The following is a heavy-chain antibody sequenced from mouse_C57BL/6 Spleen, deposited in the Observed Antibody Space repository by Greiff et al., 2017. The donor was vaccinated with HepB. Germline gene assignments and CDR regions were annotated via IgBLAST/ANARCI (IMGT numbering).Heavy chain of an antibody. CDR1: GFNFKDYY. J-gene: IGHJ3*01. V-gene: IGHV14-2*01. D-gene: IGHD2-3*01. CDR2: LDPEDGET. CDR3: ARSDDGYSAWFAY. Sequence: EVQLQQSGAELVKPGASVKLSCTASGFNFKDYYMHWVKQRTEQGLGWIGRLDPEDGETKYAPKFQGKAPITADTSSNTAYLQLSSLTSEDTAVSDCARSDDGYSAWFAYWGQGTLVTVSA.